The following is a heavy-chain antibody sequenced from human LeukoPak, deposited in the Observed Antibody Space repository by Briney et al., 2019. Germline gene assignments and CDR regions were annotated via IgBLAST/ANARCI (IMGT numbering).Heavy chain of an antibody. Sequence: PSETLSLTCTVSGDSISSSSSYWGWIRQPPGKGLEWIGSIYYSGSTYYNPSLKSRVTISVDTSKNQFSLKLSSVTAADTAVYYCARGSPSGSYYLMGDWGQGTLVTVSS. CDR2: IYYSGST. J-gene: IGHJ4*02. V-gene: IGHV4-39*07. CDR1: GDSISSSSSY. D-gene: IGHD3-10*01. CDR3: ARGSPSGSYYLMGD.